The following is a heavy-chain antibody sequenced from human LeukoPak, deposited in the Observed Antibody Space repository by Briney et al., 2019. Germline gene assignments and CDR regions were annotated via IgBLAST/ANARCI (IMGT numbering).Heavy chain of an antibody. D-gene: IGHD2-15*01. CDR3: AGVAATYYYYGLDV. J-gene: IGHJ6*02. V-gene: IGHV4-4*01. CDR2: IYHSGST. Sequence: TLSLTCAVSGGSISSTNWWIWVRQPPGKGLEWIGQIYHSGSTNYNPSLKSRVTISIDKSKNQFSLKVNSVTAADTAVYFCAGVAATYYYYGLDVWGQGTTVTVSS. CDR1: GGSISSTNW.